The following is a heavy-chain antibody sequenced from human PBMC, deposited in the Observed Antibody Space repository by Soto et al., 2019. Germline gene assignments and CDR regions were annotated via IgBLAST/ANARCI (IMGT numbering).Heavy chain of an antibody. CDR3: ARDLNLGSFDY. CDR1: GFTFSSYS. V-gene: IGHV3-48*01. Sequence: PAGSLRLSCAASGFTFSSYSMNWVRQAPGKGLEWVSYISSSSSTIYYADSVKGRFTISRDNAKNSLYLQMNSLRAEDTAVYYCARDLNLGSFDYWGQGTLVTVSS. CDR2: ISSSSSTI. J-gene: IGHJ4*02.